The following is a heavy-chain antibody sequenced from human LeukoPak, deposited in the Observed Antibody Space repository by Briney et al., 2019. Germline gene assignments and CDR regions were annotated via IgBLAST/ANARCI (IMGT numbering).Heavy chain of an antibody. V-gene: IGHV1-69*06. D-gene: IGHD2-21*02. CDR3: ATLSPGDADY. Sequence: SVKVSCKASGYTFTSYAISWVRQAPGQGLEWMGGIIPIFGTTNYARKFRGRVTLTADKSTRTAYMELRSLKSDDTAVYYCATLSPGDADYWGQGTLVTVSS. CDR1: GYTFTSYA. J-gene: IGHJ4*02. CDR2: IIPIFGTT.